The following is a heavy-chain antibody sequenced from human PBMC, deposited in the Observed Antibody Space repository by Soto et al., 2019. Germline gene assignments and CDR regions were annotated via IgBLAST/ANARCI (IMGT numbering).Heavy chain of an antibody. CDR2: ISAYNGNT. D-gene: IGHD3-3*01. V-gene: IGHV1-18*04. Sequence: ASVKVSCKASGYTFTSYGISWVRQAPGQGLEWMGWISAYNGNTNYAQKLQGRVTMPTDTSTSTAYMELSSLRSDDTAVYYCARVTISLKFGVVISYFDYWGQGTLVTVSS. CDR1: GYTFTSYG. CDR3: ARVTISLKFGVVISYFDY. J-gene: IGHJ4*02.